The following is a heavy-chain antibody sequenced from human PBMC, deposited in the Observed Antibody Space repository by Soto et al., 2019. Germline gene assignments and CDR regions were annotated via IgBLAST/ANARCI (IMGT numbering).Heavy chain of an antibody. V-gene: IGHV3-23*01. Sequence: QLLESGGGLVQTGGSLRLSCTASGFTFSNYAMSWVRQAPGKGLEWVAGIRSSGESTYYADSVKGRLTISRDNSKNMLYLQINCLRAEDTAVYYCAKGGRRVLIPMDVWGQGTTVTVSS. J-gene: IGHJ6*02. CDR3: AKGGRRVLIPMDV. CDR1: GFTFSNYA. D-gene: IGHD2-8*01. CDR2: IRSSGEST.